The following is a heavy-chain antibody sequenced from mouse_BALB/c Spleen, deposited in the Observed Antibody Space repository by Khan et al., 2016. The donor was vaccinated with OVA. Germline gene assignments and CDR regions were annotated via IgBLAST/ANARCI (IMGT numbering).Heavy chain of an antibody. CDR3: ARRGLRWDFYY. Sequence: QVQLQQSGAELAKPGASVKMSCKASGYTFINYWILWIKQRPGQGLEWIGYINPSTGYTEYNQNFKDKATLTADISSSTAYMQLSSLTSEDSAVCYCARRGLRWDFYYWGQGTTLTVSS. D-gene: IGHD1-1*01. CDR1: GYTFINYW. CDR2: INPSTGYT. J-gene: IGHJ2*01. V-gene: IGHV1-7*01.